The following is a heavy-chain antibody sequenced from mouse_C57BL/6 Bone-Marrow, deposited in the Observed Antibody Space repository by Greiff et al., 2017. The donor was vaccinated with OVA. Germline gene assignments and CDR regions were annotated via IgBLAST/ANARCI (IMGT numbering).Heavy chain of an antibody. V-gene: IGHV2-2*01. J-gene: IGHJ2*01. CDR3: ASIYY. CDR1: GFSLTSYG. Sequence: VQGVESGPGLVQPSQSLSITCTVSGFSLTSYGVHWVRQSPGKGLEWLGVIWSGGSTDYTSAFISRLSISKDNSKSQVYLKMNSLQAEDTAIYYCASIYYWGQGTTLTVSA. CDR2: IWSGGST.